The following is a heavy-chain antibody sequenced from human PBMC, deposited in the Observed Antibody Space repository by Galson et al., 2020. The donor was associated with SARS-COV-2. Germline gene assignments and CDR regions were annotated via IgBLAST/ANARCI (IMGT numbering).Heavy chain of an antibody. D-gene: IGHD6-13*01. V-gene: IGHV2-5*02. CDR1: GFSLSTSGVG. CDR3: AHRPPGAAAGNFDY. J-gene: IGHJ4*02. CDR2: IYWDDDK. Sequence: SGPTLVKPTQTLTLTCTFSGFSLSTSGVGVGWIRQPPGKALEWLALIYWDDDKRYSPSLKSRLTITKDTSKNQVVLTMTNMDPVDTATYYCAHRPPGAAAGNFDYWGQGTLVTVSS.